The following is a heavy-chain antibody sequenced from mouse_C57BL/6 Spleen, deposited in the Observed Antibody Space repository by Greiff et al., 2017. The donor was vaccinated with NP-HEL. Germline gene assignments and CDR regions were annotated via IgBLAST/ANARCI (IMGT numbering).Heavy chain of an antibody. V-gene: IGHV1-72*01. CDR2: IDPNSGGT. D-gene: IGHD1-1*01. CDR3: AGYGSSSAWFAY. J-gene: IGHJ3*01. Sequence: QQRPGRGLEWIGRIDPNSGGTKYNEKFKSKATLTVDKPSSTAYMQLSSLTSEDSAVYYCAGYGSSSAWFAYWGQGTLVTVSA.